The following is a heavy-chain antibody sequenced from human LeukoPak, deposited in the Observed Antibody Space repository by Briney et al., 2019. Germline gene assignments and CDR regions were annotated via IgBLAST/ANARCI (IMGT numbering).Heavy chain of an antibody. D-gene: IGHD3-16*01. CDR3: ATYTHWVAGDV. CDR1: GFTFSDSW. Sequence: GGSLRLSCAASGFTFSDSWMSWVRQAPGKGLEWVDNINQDGSEKDYVDSVKGRFTVSRDNARNSLYLQMGSLRAEDTAVYYCATYTHWVAGDVWGQGTTVTVSS. CDR2: INQDGSEK. V-gene: IGHV3-7*01. J-gene: IGHJ6*02.